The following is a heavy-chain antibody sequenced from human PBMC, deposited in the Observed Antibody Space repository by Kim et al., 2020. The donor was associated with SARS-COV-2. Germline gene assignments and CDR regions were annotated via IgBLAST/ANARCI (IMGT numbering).Heavy chain of an antibody. CDR2: IYYIGTT. Sequence: SETLSLTCTVSGGSISSHYWHWVRQPPGKGLEWIGYIYYIGTTRYNPSLKSRVTISLDTSKNQFSLNVNSVTAADTAVYYCARAAYCGGDCYWYFDLWGRGTLVTVSS. D-gene: IGHD2-21*02. CDR1: GGSISSHY. V-gene: IGHV4-59*11. CDR3: ARAAYCGGDCYWYFDL. J-gene: IGHJ2*01.